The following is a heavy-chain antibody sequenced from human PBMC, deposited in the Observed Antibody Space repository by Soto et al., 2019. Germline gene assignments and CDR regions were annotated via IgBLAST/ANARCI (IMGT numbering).Heavy chain of an antibody. CDR1: GGSVSSGSYY. V-gene: IGHV4-61*01. J-gene: IGHJ4*02. D-gene: IGHD3-9*01. CDR3: AGVGDWVYYFDY. CDR2: IYYSGST. Sequence: SETLSLTCTVSGGSVSSGSYYWSWIRQPPGKGLEWIGYIYYSGSTNYNPSLKSRVTISVDTSKNQFSLKLSSVTAADTAVYYCAGVGDWVYYFDYWGQGTLVTVSS.